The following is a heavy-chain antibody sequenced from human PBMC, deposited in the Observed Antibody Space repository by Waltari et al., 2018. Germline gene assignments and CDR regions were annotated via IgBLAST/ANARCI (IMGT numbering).Heavy chain of an antibody. Sequence: VQLVQSGAEVKKPGSSVKVSCKASGGTFSSYAISWVRQAPGQGLEWMGLVDPEDGETIYAEKFQGRVTITADTSTDTAYMELSSLRSEDTAVYYCATPPFQLTTRDYWGQGTLVTVSS. CDR3: ATPPFQLTTRDY. CDR1: GGTFSSYA. D-gene: IGHD4-4*01. V-gene: IGHV1-69-2*01. J-gene: IGHJ4*02. CDR2: VDPEDGET.